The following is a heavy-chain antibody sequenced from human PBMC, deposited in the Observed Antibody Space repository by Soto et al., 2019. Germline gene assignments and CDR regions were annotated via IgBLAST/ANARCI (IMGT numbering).Heavy chain of an antibody. CDR2: MNPNSGNT. D-gene: IGHD5-12*01. V-gene: IGHV1-8*01. Sequence: QVQLVQSGAEVKKPGASVKVSCKASGYTFTSYDINWVRQATGQGLEWMGWMNPNSGNTGYAQKFQGRVTMTRNTSISTAFMELSSLRSEDTAVYYCAATYSGYDSVDYWGQGTLVTVSS. CDR3: AATYSGYDSVDY. CDR1: GYTFTSYD. J-gene: IGHJ4*02.